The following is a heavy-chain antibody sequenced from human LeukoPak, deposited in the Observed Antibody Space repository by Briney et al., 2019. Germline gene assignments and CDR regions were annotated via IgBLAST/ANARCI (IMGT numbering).Heavy chain of an antibody. CDR1: GFTLSTYA. CDR2: ISAGGGST. CDR3: AKSPRSAADNWFDP. V-gene: IGHV3-23*01. Sequence: GGSLRLSCADSGFTLSTYAMNWDRQAPGKGLEWVSGISAGGGSTYYADSVKGRFTISRDNSKNTLYLQMNSLTVEDTAVYYCAKSPRSAADNWFDPWGQGTLVTVSS. D-gene: IGHD6-13*01. J-gene: IGHJ5*02.